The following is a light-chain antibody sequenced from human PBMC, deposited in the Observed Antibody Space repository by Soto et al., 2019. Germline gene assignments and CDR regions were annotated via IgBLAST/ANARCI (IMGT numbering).Light chain of an antibody. J-gene: IGLJ2*01. CDR1: SSDVGGYNY. V-gene: IGLV2-8*01. CDR2: EVS. Sequence: QSALTQPPSASGSPGQSVTISCIGTSSDVGGYNYVSWYQQLPGKAPTLMIYEVSKRPSGVPDRFSGSKSGNTASLTVSGLNAEDEAEYYCSSYAGTLVVFGGGTKLTVL. CDR3: SSYAGTLVV.